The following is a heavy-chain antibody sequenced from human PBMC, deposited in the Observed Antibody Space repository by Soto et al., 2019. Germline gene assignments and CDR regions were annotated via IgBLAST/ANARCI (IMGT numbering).Heavy chain of an antibody. CDR3: AKYGSGSYPGNYYYYGMDV. CDR1: GVTFSSYA. Sequence: GGSLRLSCAASGVTFSSYAMSWVRQAPGKGLEWVSAISGSGGSTYYADSVKGRFTISRDNSKSTLYLQMNSLRAEDTAVYYCAKYGSGSYPGNYYYYGMDVWAKGPRSPSP. J-gene: IGHJ6*02. CDR2: ISGSGGST. D-gene: IGHD3-10*01. V-gene: IGHV3-23*01.